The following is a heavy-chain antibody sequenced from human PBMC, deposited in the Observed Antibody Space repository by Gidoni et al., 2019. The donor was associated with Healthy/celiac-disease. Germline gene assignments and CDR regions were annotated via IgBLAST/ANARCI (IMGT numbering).Heavy chain of an antibody. D-gene: IGHD2-2*01. CDR1: GSSFRSYA. J-gene: IGHJ4*02. CDR3: ARDGCSSTSCLGRYFDY. CDR2: RSYDGSNK. V-gene: IGHV3-30-3*01. Sequence: VQLVESGGGVVQPGRSLSLSCAASGSSFRSYAMHWVRQAPGKGLGWVAVRSYDGSNKYYADSVKGRFTISRDNSKNTLDLQMNSLRAEDTAVYYCARDGCSSTSCLGRYFDYWGQGTLVTVSS.